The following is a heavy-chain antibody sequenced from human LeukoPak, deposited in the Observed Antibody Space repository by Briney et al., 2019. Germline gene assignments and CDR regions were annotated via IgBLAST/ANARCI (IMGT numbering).Heavy chain of an antibody. CDR2: MNPNSGNT. Sequence: ASVKVSCKASGYTFTSYDINWVRQATGQGLEWMGWMNPNSGNTGYAQKFQGRVTITRNTSISTAYMELSSLRSEDTAVYYCTREGAYAAHGFDYWGQGTLITVSS. CDR1: GYTFTSYD. J-gene: IGHJ4*02. CDR3: TREGAYAAHGFDY. V-gene: IGHV1-8*03. D-gene: IGHD2-15*01.